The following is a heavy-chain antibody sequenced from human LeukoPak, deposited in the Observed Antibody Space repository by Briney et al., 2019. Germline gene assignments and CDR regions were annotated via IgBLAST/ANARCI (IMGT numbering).Heavy chain of an antibody. J-gene: IGHJ4*02. V-gene: IGHV3-15*01. CDR3: TTYYYDSSGYYYELDY. D-gene: IGHD3-22*01. Sequence: SCKASGYTFTGYYMHWVRQAPGQGLEWVGRIKSKTDGGTTDYAAPVKGRFTISRDDSKNTLYLQMNSLKTEDTAVYYCTTYYYDSSGYYYELDYWGQGTLVTVSS. CDR2: IKSKTDGGTT. CDR1: GYTFTGYY.